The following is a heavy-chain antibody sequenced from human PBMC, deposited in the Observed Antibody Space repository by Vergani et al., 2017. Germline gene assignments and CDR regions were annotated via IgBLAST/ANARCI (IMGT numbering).Heavy chain of an antibody. CDR2: ISYDGSNK. Sequence: QVQLVESGGGVVQPGRSLRLSCAASGFTFSSYAMHWVRQAPGKGLEWVAVISYDGSNKYYADSVKGRFTISRDNSKNTLYLQMNSLRAEDTAVYYCARVKILEWLHPLDYWGQGTLVTVSS. V-gene: IGHV3-30-3*01. J-gene: IGHJ4*02. CDR3: ARVKILEWLHPLDY. CDR1: GFTFSSYA. D-gene: IGHD3-3*01.